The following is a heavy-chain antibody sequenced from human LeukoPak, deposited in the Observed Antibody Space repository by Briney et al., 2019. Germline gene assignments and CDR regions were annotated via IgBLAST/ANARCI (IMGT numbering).Heavy chain of an antibody. Sequence: KPSETLSLTCTVSGGSINNYYGSWIRQPPGKGLEWIGYIYYNGHTNYNPSLKSRVTISVDTAKNHVSLSLSSVTAADTAVYYCARQSVDFWTDYAKNWFDPWGQGTLVTVSS. CDR2: IYYNGHT. CDR3: ARQSVDFWTDYAKNWFDP. V-gene: IGHV4-59*01. D-gene: IGHD3/OR15-3a*01. CDR1: GGSINNYY. J-gene: IGHJ5*02.